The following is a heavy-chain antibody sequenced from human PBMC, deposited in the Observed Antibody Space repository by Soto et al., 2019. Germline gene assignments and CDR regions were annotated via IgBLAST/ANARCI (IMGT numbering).Heavy chain of an antibody. D-gene: IGHD3-9*01. CDR2: ISGSGGST. Sequence: GGSLRLSCAASGFTFSSYAMSWVRQAPGKGLEWVSAISGSGGSTYYADSVKGRFTISRDNSKNTLYLQMNSLRAEDTAVYYCAKDPRIRYFDWLSPIYFDYWGQGTLVTVS. J-gene: IGHJ4*02. V-gene: IGHV3-23*01. CDR3: AKDPRIRYFDWLSPIYFDY. CDR1: GFTFSSYA.